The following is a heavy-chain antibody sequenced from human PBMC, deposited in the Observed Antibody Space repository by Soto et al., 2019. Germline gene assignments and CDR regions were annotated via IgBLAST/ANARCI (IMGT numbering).Heavy chain of an antibody. CDR1: GGTFSSYA. J-gene: IGHJ6*02. Sequence: QVQLVQSGAEVKKPGSSVKVSCKASGGTFSSYAISWVRQAPGQGLEWMGGIIPIFGTANDAPKFQGRVTITGDASRSTAYMEPSSLRSEDTAVYDCAGIVQPRYYYGMDVWGQGTTVTVSS. CDR2: IIPIFGTA. V-gene: IGHV1-69*12. CDR3: AGIVQPRYYYGMDV. D-gene: IGHD3-22*01.